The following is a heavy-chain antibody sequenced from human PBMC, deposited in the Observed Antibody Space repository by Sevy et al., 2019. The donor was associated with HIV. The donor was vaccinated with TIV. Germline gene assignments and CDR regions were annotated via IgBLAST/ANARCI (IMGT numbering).Heavy chain of an antibody. V-gene: IGHV4-39*01. CDR1: GGFISSSSYY. CDR3: ARHGYYYYYGMDV. J-gene: IGHJ6*02. CDR2: IYYSGST. Sequence: SETLSLTCTVSGGFISSSSYYWGWIRQPPGKGLEWIGSIYYSGSTYYNPSLKSRVTISVDTSKNQFSLKLSSVTAADTAVYYCARHGYYYYYGMDVWGQGTTVTVSS.